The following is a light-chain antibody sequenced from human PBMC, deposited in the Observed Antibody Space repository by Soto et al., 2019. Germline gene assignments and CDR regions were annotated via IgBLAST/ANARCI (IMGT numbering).Light chain of an antibody. V-gene: IGKV3-20*01. CDR1: QSVMSNY. CDR3: QQYGSSLFT. CDR2: DAS. Sequence: EIVLTQSPGTLSLSSGERVTLSCRASQSVMSNYLAWYQQKPGQAPRLLIYDASSRATGIPDRFSGSGSGTDFTLTISRLEPEDFAVYYCQQYGSSLFTFGPGTKVDIK. J-gene: IGKJ3*01.